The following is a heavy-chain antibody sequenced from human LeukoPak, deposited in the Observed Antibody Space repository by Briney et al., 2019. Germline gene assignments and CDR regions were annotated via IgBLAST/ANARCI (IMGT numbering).Heavy chain of an antibody. D-gene: IGHD4-17*01. CDR2: INTDGSYS. Sequence: GESLRLSCAASGFTFSYFWMHWFRQTPGKGLVWVSCINTDGSYSTYADSVKGRFIISRDNVRNTLYLQMNSLRAEDSAVYYCARDFDGPRASDYWGQGISVTVSS. CDR3: ARDFDGPRASDY. V-gene: IGHV3-74*01. J-gene: IGHJ4*02. CDR1: GFTFSYFW.